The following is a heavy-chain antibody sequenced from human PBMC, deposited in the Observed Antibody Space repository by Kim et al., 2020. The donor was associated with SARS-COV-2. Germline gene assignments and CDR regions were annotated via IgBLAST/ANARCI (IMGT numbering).Heavy chain of an antibody. V-gene: IGHV3-48*02. J-gene: IGHJ5*01. D-gene: IGHD2-8*02. CDR2: I. CDR3: ARRTGGWFDS. Sequence: IYSEDSVKGRFTITRDNAKNSLYLQMNSLRHEDKAVYYCARRTGGWFDSWGQGILVTVSS.